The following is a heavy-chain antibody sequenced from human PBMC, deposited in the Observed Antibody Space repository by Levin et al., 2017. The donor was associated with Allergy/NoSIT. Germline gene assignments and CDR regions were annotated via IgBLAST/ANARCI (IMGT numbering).Heavy chain of an antibody. CDR1: GGSFSGYY. V-gene: IGHV4-34*01. J-gene: IGHJ6*03. Sequence: SETLSLTCAVYGGSFSGYYRSWIRQPPGKGLEWIGEINHSGSSNYNPSLKSRVTISVDTSKNQFSLKLSSVTAADTAVYYCAALGYYYYYMDVWGKGTTVTVSS. CDR3: AALGYYYYYMDV. CDR2: INHSGSS.